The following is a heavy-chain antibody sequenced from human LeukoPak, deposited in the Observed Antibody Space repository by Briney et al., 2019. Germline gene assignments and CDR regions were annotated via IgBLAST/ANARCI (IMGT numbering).Heavy chain of an antibody. V-gene: IGHV3-15*01. CDR2: IKTKSEGGTT. CDR3: TTEFKELGSFFYFYYMDV. J-gene: IGHJ6*03. CDR1: GFTFSNAG. D-gene: IGHD3-10*01. Sequence: GGSLRLSCTASGFTFSNAGVNWVRQAPGKGLEWVGRIKTKSEGGTTDYAAPAKGRFTISRDDSKNALFLQMDSLKSDDTAMYYCTTEFKELGSFFYFYYMDVWGTGTTVTISS.